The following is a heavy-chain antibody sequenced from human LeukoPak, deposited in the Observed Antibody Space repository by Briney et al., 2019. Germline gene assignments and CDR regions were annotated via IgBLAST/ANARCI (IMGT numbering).Heavy chain of an antibody. J-gene: IGHJ3*02. D-gene: IGHD3-10*01. CDR1: GGTFSSYA. V-gene: IGHV1-69*13. CDR2: IIPIFGTA. Sequence: SVKVSCKASGGTFSSYAISWVRQAPGQGLEWMGGIIPIFGTANYAQKFQGRVTITADESTSTAYMELSSLRSEDTAVYYCARETSMVRGVHDAFDIWGQGTMVTVSS. CDR3: ARETSMVRGVHDAFDI.